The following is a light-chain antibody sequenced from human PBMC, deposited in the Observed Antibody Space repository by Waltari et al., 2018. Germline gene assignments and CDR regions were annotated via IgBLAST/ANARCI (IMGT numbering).Light chain of an antibody. J-gene: IGLJ2*01. V-gene: IGLV2-14*03. CDR1: SSDVGDYNY. Sequence: QSALTQPASVSGSPGQSITISCTGTSSDVGDYNYVSWYQQHPGKAPKLMIYDVSNRPSGVSKRLSGSKSGNTASLTISGLQAEDEADYYCSSYIGSSTLELFGGGTSLTVL. CDR3: SSYIGSSTLEL. CDR2: DVS.